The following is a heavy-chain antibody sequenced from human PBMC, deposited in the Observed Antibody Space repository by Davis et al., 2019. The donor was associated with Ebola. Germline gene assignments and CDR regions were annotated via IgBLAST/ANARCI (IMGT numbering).Heavy chain of an antibody. CDR2: IFYSGST. Sequence: MPSETLSLTCTVSGGSISSSSYYWGWIRQPPGRGRGGMGSIFYSGSTYYNPSLKSRVTISVDTSKNQFSLKLSSVTAADTAVYYCASRQAAPDRGPWFDPWGQGTLVTVSS. CDR1: GGSISSSSYY. CDR3: ASRQAAPDRGPWFDP. J-gene: IGHJ5*02. D-gene: IGHD6-13*01. V-gene: IGHV4-39*01.